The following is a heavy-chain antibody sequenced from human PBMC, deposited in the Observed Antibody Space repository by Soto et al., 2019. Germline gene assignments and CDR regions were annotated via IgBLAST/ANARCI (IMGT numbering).Heavy chain of an antibody. Sequence: QVQLQQWGAGLLKPSETLSLTCAVYGGSFSGYYWSWIRQPPGKGLEWIGEIKHSGSTNYNPSLKSRVTISVDTSKNQFSLKLSSVTAADTAVYYCARAGVVVAATTFDYWGQGTLVTVSS. CDR1: GGSFSGYY. J-gene: IGHJ4*02. CDR3: ARAGVVVAATTFDY. V-gene: IGHV4-34*01. CDR2: IKHSGST. D-gene: IGHD2-15*01.